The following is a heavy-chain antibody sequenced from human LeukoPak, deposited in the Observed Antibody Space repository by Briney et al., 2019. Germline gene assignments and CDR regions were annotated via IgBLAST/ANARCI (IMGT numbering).Heavy chain of an antibody. Sequence: GGSLGLSCAASGFTFNTYAMTWVRQAPGKGLEWVSTISGSGGSTYYADSVKGRFIISRDNAKNSLYLQMNSLRAEDTAVYYCARGYRYGMDVWGQGTTVTVSS. CDR1: GFTFNTYA. D-gene: IGHD5-18*01. V-gene: IGHV3-23*01. CDR2: ISGSGGST. J-gene: IGHJ6*02. CDR3: ARGYRYGMDV.